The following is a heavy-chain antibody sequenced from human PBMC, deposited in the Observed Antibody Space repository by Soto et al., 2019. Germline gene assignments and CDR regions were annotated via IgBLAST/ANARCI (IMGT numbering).Heavy chain of an antibody. D-gene: IGHD1-7*01. CDR2: ISGSGGST. Sequence: GGSLRLSCAASGFTFSSYSMSWVRQAPGKGLEWVSAISGSGGSTYYADSVKGRFTISRDNSKNTLYLQMNSLRAEDTAVYYCAKDKLGTTWFDPWGQGTLVTVSS. CDR3: AKDKLGTTWFDP. J-gene: IGHJ5*02. CDR1: GFTFSSYS. V-gene: IGHV3-23*01.